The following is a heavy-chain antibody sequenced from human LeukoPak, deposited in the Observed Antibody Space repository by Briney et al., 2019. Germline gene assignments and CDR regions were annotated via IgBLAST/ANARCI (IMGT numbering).Heavy chain of an antibody. V-gene: IGHV3-9*01. CDR1: GFTFAHFA. D-gene: IGHD3-9*01. CDR3: TKEFRTDYDILTGTYNYYYMDV. J-gene: IGHJ6*03. CDR2: INWNSGSI. Sequence: GGSLRLSCTASGFTFAHFAMHWVRQAPGKGLEWVSRINWNSGSIHYADSVRGRFTISRGNGKNSLYLEMSSLRPEDTALYFCTKEFRTDYDILTGTYNYYYMDVWGSGTAVTVSS.